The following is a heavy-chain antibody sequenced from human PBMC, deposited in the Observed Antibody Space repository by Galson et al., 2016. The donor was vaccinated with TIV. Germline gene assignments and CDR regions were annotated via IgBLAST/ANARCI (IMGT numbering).Heavy chain of an antibody. D-gene: IGHD2/OR15-2a*01. CDR1: GNSLNELV. J-gene: IGHJ5*02. CDR2: FDPEVAKT. Sequence: SVKVSCKVSGNSLNELVIHWVRQAPGKGLEWMGGFDPEVAKTVYAQKLQDRVTMAADTSTNTAYVELGSLRFEDTAVYYCATVAWFPGLSLDTWGQGTLVTVSS. V-gene: IGHV1-24*01. CDR3: ATVAWFPGLSLDT.